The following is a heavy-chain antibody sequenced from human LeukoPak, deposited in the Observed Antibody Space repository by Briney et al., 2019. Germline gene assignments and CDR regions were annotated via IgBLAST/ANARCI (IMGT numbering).Heavy chain of an antibody. J-gene: IGHJ4*02. CDR1: GGSFSGYF. CDR2: TNHSGST. V-gene: IGHV4-34*01. Sequence: SETLSLTCAVYGGSFSGYFWSWIRQPPGKGQERIGETNHSGSTNYNPSLKSRVTISLYTSKNQFSLKLSSVTAADTAIYYCARARSAKWGFDYWGQGILVTVSS. D-gene: IGHD1-26*01. CDR3: ARARSAKWGFDY.